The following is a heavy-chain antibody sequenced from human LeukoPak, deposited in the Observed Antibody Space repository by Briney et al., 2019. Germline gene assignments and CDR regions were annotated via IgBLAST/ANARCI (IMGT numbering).Heavy chain of an antibody. V-gene: IGHV4-34*01. CDR1: GGSFSGYY. Sequence: PSETLSLTCAVYGGSFSGYYWTWIRHTPEQGLEWIGEMNPSGSTNYNPSLKSRVTISVDTSKNQFSLELSSVTAADTAVYYCARGRQDVTMIVVVMTAVSYYLDVWGKGTTVTVS. CDR3: ARGRQDVTMIVVVMTAVSYYLDV. J-gene: IGHJ6*03. CDR2: MNPSGST. D-gene: IGHD3-22*01.